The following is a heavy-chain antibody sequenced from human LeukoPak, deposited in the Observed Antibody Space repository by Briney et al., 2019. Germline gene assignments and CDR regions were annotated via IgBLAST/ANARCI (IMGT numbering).Heavy chain of an antibody. CDR2: IYNSGTT. D-gene: IGHD2-15*01. CDR3: ARVYCSGGSCSHFDF. CDR1: GGSISPYY. Sequence: SETLSLTCTVSGGSISPYYWNWVRLPAGKGLEWMGRIYNSGTTDYNPSLKSRVTISLDKSQNQFSLKMSSVTAADTAVYYCARVYCSGGSCSHFDFWGQGTLVTVSS. V-gene: IGHV4-4*07. J-gene: IGHJ4*02.